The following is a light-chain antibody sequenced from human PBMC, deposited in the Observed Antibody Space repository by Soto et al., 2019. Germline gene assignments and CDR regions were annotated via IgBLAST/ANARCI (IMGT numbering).Light chain of an antibody. V-gene: IGLV2-8*01. CDR3: NSYAGSNILV. J-gene: IGLJ2*01. CDR2: EVN. CDR1: SSDVGGYTY. Sequence: QSVLTQPPSASGSPGQSVTISCTGTSSDVGGYTYVSWYQQHPGKAPKLMIYEVNKRPSGVPDRFSGPKSGNTASLTVSGLQAEDEADYYCNSYAGSNILVFGGGTKVTVL.